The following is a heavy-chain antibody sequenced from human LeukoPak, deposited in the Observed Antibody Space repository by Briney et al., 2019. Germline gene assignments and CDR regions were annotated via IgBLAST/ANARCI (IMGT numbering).Heavy chain of an antibody. CDR1: GYTFTGYY. V-gene: IGHV1-2*02. Sequence: RGASVKVSCKASGYTFTGYYMHWVRQAPGQGLEWMGWINPNSGGTNYAQKFQGRVTMTTDTSTSTAYMELRSLRSDDTAVYYCARSHDYGDYFFVTHYMDVWGKGTTVTVSS. J-gene: IGHJ6*03. D-gene: IGHD4-17*01. CDR3: ARSHDYGDYFFVTHYMDV. CDR2: INPNSGGT.